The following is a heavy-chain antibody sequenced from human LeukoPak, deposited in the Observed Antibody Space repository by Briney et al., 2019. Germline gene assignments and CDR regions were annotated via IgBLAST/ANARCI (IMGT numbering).Heavy chain of an antibody. J-gene: IGHJ4*02. D-gene: IGHD1-26*01. V-gene: IGHV3-66*01. CDR2: IYSGGST. Sequence: GGSLRLSCAASGFTVSSNYMSWVRQAPGKGLEWVSVIYSGGSTYYADSVKGRFTISRDNSKNTLYLQMNSLRAEDTAVYYCARDRWRAYSGSDYWGQGTLVTVSS. CDR3: ARDRWRAYSGSDY. CDR1: GFTVSSNY.